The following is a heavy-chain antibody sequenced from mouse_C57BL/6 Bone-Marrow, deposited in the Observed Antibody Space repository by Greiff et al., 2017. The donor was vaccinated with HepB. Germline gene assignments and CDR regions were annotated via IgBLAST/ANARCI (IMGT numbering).Heavy chain of an antibody. J-gene: IGHJ2*01. Sequence: EVQLQESGPVLVKPGASVKMSCKASGYTFTDYYMNWVKQSHGKSLEWIGVINPYNGGTSYNQKFKGKATLTVDKSSSTAYMELNSLTSEDSAVYYCERERGVVRDFDYWGQGTTLTVSS. D-gene: IGHD1-1*01. V-gene: IGHV1-19*01. CDR2: INPYNGGT. CDR1: GYTFTDYY. CDR3: ERERGVVRDFDY.